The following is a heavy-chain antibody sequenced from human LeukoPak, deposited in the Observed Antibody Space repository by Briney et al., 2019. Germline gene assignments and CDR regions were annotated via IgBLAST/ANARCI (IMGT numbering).Heavy chain of an antibody. CDR3: AKDRHLAAAGKGGDFDY. V-gene: IGHV3-23*01. CDR1: GFTFSSNA. J-gene: IGHJ4*02. Sequence: PGGSLRLSCEASGFTFSSNAMSWVRQAPGKGLEWVSALSGGGDSTYYADSVKGRFTISRDNSKNTLYLQMNSLRAEDTAVYYCAKDRHLAAAGKGGDFDYWGQGTLVTVSS. D-gene: IGHD6-13*01. CDR2: LSGGGDST.